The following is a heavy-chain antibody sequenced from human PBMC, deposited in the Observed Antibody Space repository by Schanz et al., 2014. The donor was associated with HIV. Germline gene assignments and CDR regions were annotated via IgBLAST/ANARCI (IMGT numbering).Heavy chain of an antibody. D-gene: IGHD3-16*01. CDR3: ARVANWDYYGMDV. CDR2: ISYDGSNK. Sequence: VKLSESGGGLVQPGGSLRLSCVASGFTLKTYAMTWVRQAPGKGLEWVAVISYDGSNKYYADSVKGRFTISRDNSKNTLFLQMNSLRGEDTAVYCCARVANWDYYGMDVWGRGTTVTVSS. J-gene: IGHJ6*02. V-gene: IGHV3-30*03. CDR1: GFTLKTYA.